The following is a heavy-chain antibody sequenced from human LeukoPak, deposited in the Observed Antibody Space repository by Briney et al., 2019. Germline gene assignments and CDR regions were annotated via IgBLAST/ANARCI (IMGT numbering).Heavy chain of an antibody. D-gene: IGHD4-17*01. Sequence: GGSLRLSCAASGFTVSSDYMSWVRQAPGKGLEWVSAISGSGGSTYYADSVKGRFTISRDNSKNTLYLQMNSLRAEDTAVYYCAKSGTTVTHNWFDPWGQGTLVTVSS. CDR3: AKSGTTVTHNWFDP. CDR2: ISGSGGST. CDR1: GFTVSSDY. V-gene: IGHV3-23*01. J-gene: IGHJ5*02.